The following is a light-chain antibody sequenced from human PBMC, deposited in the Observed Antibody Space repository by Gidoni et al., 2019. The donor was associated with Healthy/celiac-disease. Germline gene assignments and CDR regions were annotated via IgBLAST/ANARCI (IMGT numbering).Light chain of an antibody. CDR1: SSDVGGYNY. V-gene: IGLV2-14*01. CDR2: DVS. CDR3: SSYTSSSTVV. Sequence: QSALPQPASVSRSPGQSSTISCTGTSSDVGGYNYVSWYQQHPGKAPKLMIYDVSNRPSGVSNRFSGSKSGNTASLTISGLQAEDEADYYCSSYTSSSTVVFGGGTKLTV. J-gene: IGLJ2*01.